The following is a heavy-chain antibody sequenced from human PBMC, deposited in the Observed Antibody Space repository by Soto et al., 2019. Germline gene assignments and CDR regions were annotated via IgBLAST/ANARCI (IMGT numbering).Heavy chain of an antibody. D-gene: IGHD2-15*01. V-gene: IGHV3-30*18. CDR3: AKEDIVVVVAALDY. Sequence: GGSLRLSCAASGFTFSSYGMHWVRQAPGKGLEWVAVISYDGSNKYYADSVKGRFTISRDNSKNTLYLQMNSLRAEDTAVYYCAKEDIVVVVAALDYWGQGTLVTVSS. CDR2: ISYDGSNK. J-gene: IGHJ4*02. CDR1: GFTFSSYG.